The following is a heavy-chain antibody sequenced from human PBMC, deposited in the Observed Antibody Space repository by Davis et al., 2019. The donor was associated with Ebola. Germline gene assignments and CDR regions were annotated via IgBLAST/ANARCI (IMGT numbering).Heavy chain of an antibody. V-gene: IGHV3-9*01. D-gene: IGHD2/OR15-2a*01. CDR2: ISWNSGSI. CDR3: ARDQGSFEVPTRFDY. J-gene: IGHJ4*02. CDR1: GFTFDDYA. Sequence: PGESLKISCAASGFTFDDYAMHWVRQAPGKGLEWVSGISWNSGSIGYADSVKGRFTISRDNSKNTLYLQMNSLRAEDTAVYYCARDQGSFEVPTRFDYWGQGTLVTVSS.